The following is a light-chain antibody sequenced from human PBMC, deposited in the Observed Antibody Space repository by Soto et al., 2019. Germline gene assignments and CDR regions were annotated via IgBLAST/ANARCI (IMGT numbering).Light chain of an antibody. J-gene: IGKJ1*01. CDR1: QSVSSN. CDR2: GAS. Sequence: IVLTQSPATLSLSPVERAKLSCSASQSVSSNLAWYQQKPGQAPRLLIYGASTRATGIPARFSGSGSGTEFTLTISSLQSEDFAVYYCQQYNNWPPWTFGQGTKVDIK. CDR3: QQYNNWPPWT. V-gene: IGKV3-15*01.